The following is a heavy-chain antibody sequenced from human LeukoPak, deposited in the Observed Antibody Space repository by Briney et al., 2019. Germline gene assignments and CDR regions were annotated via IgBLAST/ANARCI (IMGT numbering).Heavy chain of an antibody. J-gene: IGHJ6*02. CDR3: AKTYYYSSGNPTSLDSYYYYGTDV. V-gene: IGHV4-39*01. CDR2: IYSSGRT. CDR1: GGSIGSSDYY. Sequence: PSETLSLTCTVSGGSIGSSDYYWGWIRQPPGKGLEWIGSIYSSGRTYYSPSLKSRVILSVETSKNQFSLKLSSVTAADTAVYYCAKTYYYSSGNPTSLDSYYYYGTDVWGPGTTVIVSS. D-gene: IGHD3-10*01.